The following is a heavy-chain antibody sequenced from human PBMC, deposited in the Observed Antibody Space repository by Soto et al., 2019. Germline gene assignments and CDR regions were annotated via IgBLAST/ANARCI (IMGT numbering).Heavy chain of an antibody. CDR1: GFTFSSYG. CDR3: TKDLSPVLRFLESHLPYSTTTYGMDV. D-gene: IGHD3-3*01. J-gene: IGHJ6*02. V-gene: IGHV3-30*18. Sequence: GGSLRLSCAASGFTFSSYGMHWVRQAPGKGLEWVAVISYDGSNKYYADSVKGRFTISRDNSKNTRYLQMNSLRAEDTAVYYCTKDLSPVLRFLESHLPYSTTTYGMDVWGQGTTVTVSS. CDR2: ISYDGSNK.